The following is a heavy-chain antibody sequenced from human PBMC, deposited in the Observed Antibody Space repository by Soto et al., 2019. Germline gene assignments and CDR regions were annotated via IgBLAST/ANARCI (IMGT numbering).Heavy chain of an antibody. D-gene: IGHD6-19*01. CDR2: ISAYNGNT. V-gene: IGHV1-18*01. J-gene: IGHJ6*02. CDR3: ARADSSGWYGWGTSYYYYGMDV. CDR1: GYTFTSYG. Sequence: QVQLVQSGAEVKKPGASVKVSCKASGYTFTSYGISWVRQAPGQGLEWMGWISAYNGNTNYAQKLQGRVTMTTDTSTSIAYMELRSLRSDDTVVYYCARADSSGWYGWGTSYYYYGMDVWGQGTTVTVSS.